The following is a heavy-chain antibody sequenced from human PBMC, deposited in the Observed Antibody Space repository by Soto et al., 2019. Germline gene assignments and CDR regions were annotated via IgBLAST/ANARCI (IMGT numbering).Heavy chain of an antibody. J-gene: IGHJ6*02. CDR2: FDPEDGET. V-gene: IGHV1-24*01. Sequence: GASVKVSCKVSGYTLPELSMHWVRQPPGKGLEWMGGFDPEDGETIYAQKFQGRVTMTEDTSTDTAYMELSSLRSEDTAVYYCATDGSEQWLVRNYYYGMDVWGQGTTVTVSS. CDR1: GYTLPELS. D-gene: IGHD6-19*01. CDR3: ATDGSEQWLVRNYYYGMDV.